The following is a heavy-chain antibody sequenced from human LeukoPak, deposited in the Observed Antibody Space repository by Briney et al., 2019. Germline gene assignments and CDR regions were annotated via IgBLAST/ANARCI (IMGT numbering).Heavy chain of an antibody. CDR3: ARDSRTTGTTSGYFDY. Sequence: PGGSLRLSCAASGFTFSSYSLNWVRQAPGKGLEWVSSISSSSGDIYYAVSVKGRFTISRDNAKNSLYLQMNSLRAEDTAVYYCARDSRTTGTTSGYFDYWGQGTLVTVSS. V-gene: IGHV3-21*01. J-gene: IGHJ4*02. CDR1: GFTFSSYS. CDR2: ISSSSGDI. D-gene: IGHD1-1*01.